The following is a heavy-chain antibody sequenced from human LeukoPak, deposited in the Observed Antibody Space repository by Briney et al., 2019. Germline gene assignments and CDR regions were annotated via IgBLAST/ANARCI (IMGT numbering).Heavy chain of an antibody. V-gene: IGHV4-61*02. CDR1: GGSIRSGSHY. CDR2: IFTNGNP. J-gene: IGHJ4*02. CDR3: ARVSGSYRWYLDY. D-gene: IGHD1-26*01. Sequence: SETLSLTYAVSGGSIRSGSHYGSSIRQPAGKGLEWIRRIFTNGNPSYNPPRKSRVSISVDTSKNQLARKLTSVTAAGTAVYYCARVSGSYRWYLDYWGQGTLVTVSS.